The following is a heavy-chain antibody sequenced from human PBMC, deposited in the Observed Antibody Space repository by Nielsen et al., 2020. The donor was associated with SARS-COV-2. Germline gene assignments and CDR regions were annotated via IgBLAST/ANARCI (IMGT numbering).Heavy chain of an antibody. D-gene: IGHD3-22*01. Sequence: ASVKVSCKTSGGTFNNYAITWVRQAPGQGLEWMGILNPSSGSTAYAQKFLGRVTMTRDTSTSTVYMELSSLRSDDTAVYYCARDSSGTYRRVDYWGQGTLVTVSS. CDR1: GGTFNNYA. CDR3: ARDSSGTYRRVDY. J-gene: IGHJ4*02. V-gene: IGHV1-46*02. CDR2: LNPSSGST.